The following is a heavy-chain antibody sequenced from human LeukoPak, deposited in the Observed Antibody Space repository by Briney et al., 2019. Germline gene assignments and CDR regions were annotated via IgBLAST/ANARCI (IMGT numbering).Heavy chain of an antibody. J-gene: IGHJ4*02. CDR3: ARDPSGIAAAADSFDY. Sequence: QPGRSLRLSCAASGFTFSSYGMHWVRQAPGKGLEWVAVIWYDGSNKYYADSVKGRFTISRDNSKNTLYLQMNSLRAEDTAVYYCARDPSGIAAAADSFDYWGQGTLVTVSS. CDR1: GFTFSSYG. CDR2: IWYDGSNK. V-gene: IGHV3-33*01. D-gene: IGHD6-13*01.